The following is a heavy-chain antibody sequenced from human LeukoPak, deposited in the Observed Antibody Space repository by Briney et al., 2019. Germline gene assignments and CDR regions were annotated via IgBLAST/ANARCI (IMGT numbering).Heavy chain of an antibody. CDR1: GGTFSSYA. V-gene: IGHV1-69*06. J-gene: IGHJ6*04. Sequence: SVKVSCKASGGTFSSYAISWVRQAPGQGLEWMGGIIPTFGTANYAQKFQGRVTITADKSTSTAYMELSSLRSEDTAVYYCARDYRSYDILTGYYPSGMDVWGKGTTVTVSS. CDR2: IIPTFGTA. CDR3: ARDYRSYDILTGYYPSGMDV. D-gene: IGHD3-9*01.